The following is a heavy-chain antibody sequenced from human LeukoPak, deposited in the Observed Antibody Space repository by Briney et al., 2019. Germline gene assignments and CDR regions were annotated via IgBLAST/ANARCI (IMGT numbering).Heavy chain of an antibody. J-gene: IGHJ3*02. CDR1: GGTFSSYA. CDR3: ARDLNYYDSSGYYSDAFDI. D-gene: IGHD3-22*01. CDR2: IIPIFGTA. V-gene: IGHV1-69*06. Sequence: SVKVSCKASGGTFSSYAISWVRQAPGQGLEWMGGIIPIFGTANYAQKFQGRVTITADKSTSTAYMELSSLRSEDTAVYYCARDLNYYDSSGYYSDAFDIWGQGTMVTVSS.